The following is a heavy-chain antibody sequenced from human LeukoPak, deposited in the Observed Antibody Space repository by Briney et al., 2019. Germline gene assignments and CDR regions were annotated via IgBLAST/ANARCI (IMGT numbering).Heavy chain of an antibody. CDR3: ARGRDYYDSSGYE. D-gene: IGHD3-22*01. V-gene: IGHV4-59*01. J-gene: IGHJ3*01. CDR2: IYYSGST. CDR1: GGSISSYY. Sequence: SETLSLTCTVSGGSISSYYWSWIRQPPGKGLEWIGYIYYSGSTNYNPSLKSRVTISVDTSKNQFSLKLSSVTAADTAVYYCARGRDYYDSSGYEWGQGTMVTVSS.